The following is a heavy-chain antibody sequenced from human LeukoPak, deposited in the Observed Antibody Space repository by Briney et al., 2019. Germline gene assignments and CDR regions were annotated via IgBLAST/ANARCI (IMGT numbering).Heavy chain of an antibody. Sequence: ASVKVSCKASGYTLTSYGISWVRQAPGQGLEWMGWISAYNGNTNYAQKLQGRVTMTTDTSTSTAYMELRSLRSDDTAVYYCARVIKGIAAAGTASGTNNWFDPWGQGTLVTVSS. CDR2: ISAYNGNT. CDR1: GYTLTSYG. V-gene: IGHV1-18*01. J-gene: IGHJ5*02. D-gene: IGHD6-13*01. CDR3: ARVIKGIAAAGTASGTNNWFDP.